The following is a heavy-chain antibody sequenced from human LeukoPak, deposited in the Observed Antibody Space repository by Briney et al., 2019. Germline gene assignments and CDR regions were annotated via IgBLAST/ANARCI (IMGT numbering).Heavy chain of an antibody. CDR1: GFTFSSYS. CDR3: ARDRKYDGVDY. Sequence: GGSLRLSCAASGFTFSSYSMNWVRQAPGRGLEWVPSISSSSSYIYYADSVKGRFTISRDNAKNSLYLQMNSLRAEDTAVYYCARDRKYDGVDYWGQGTLVTVSS. CDR2: ISSSSSYI. D-gene: IGHD2-8*01. J-gene: IGHJ4*02. V-gene: IGHV3-21*01.